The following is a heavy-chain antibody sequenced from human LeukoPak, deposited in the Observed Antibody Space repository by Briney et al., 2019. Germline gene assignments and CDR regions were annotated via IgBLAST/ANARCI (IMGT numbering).Heavy chain of an antibody. V-gene: IGHV4-34*01. CDR2: INHSGST. CDR3: ARKGITMVRGVSYYYYYGMDV. D-gene: IGHD3-10*01. Sequence: SETLSLTCAVYGGSFSGYYWSWIRQPPGKWLEWIGEINHSGSTNYNPSLKSRVTISVDTSKNQFSLKLSSVTAADTAVYYCARKGITMVRGVSYYYYYGMDVWGQGTTVTVSS. J-gene: IGHJ6*02. CDR1: GGSFSGYY.